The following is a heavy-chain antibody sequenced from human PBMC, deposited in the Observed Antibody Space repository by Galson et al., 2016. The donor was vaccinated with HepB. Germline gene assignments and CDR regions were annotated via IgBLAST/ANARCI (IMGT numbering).Heavy chain of an antibody. Sequence: SETLSLTCTVSGGSVTSRNTYWSWIRQPPGKGLEWVAYVSFSGNTKYNPSLKSRLTMSLDTSNNQFSLKMTSVTAADTAVYFWARDFRRTNPYFDSWGQGTPVTVSS. J-gene: IGHJ4*02. CDR1: GGSVTSRNTY. CDR3: ARDFRRTNPYFDS. V-gene: IGHV4-61*01. D-gene: IGHD1-7*01. CDR2: VSFSGNT.